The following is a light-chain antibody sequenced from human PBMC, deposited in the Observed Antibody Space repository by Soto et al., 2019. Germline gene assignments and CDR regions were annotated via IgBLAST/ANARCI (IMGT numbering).Light chain of an antibody. CDR3: CSYADSNNV. Sequence: QSVLTQPPSASGSPGQSVTISCAGTSSDVGGYNYVSWYQQYPGKVPKLMIYEVSERPSGVPYRFSGSKSGNTAFLTVSGLQAEDEADYYCCSYADSNNVFGTGTKVTVL. CDR1: SSDVGGYNY. J-gene: IGLJ1*01. V-gene: IGLV2-8*01. CDR2: EVS.